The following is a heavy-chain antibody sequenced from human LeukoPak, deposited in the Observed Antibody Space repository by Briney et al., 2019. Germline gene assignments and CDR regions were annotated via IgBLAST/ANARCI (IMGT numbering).Heavy chain of an antibody. CDR2: IGIDSGNT. Sequence: GGSLRLSCAASGFTFSDYSMNWVRQAPGKGLEWISYIGIDSGNTNYADSVKGRFTISGDKAMNSLYLQMNSLRVEDTAVYYCARDYKYAFDNWGQGTLVTVSS. D-gene: IGHD5-24*01. J-gene: IGHJ4*02. V-gene: IGHV3-48*01. CDR3: ARDYKYAFDN. CDR1: GFTFSDYS.